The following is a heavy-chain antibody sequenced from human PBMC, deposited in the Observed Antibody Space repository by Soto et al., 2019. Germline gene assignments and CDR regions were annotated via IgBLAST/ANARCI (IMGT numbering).Heavy chain of an antibody. CDR3: ARDLAAGDY. V-gene: IGHV1-46*01. CDR2: FNPTSGST. D-gene: IGHD6-13*01. CDR1: RYTFINYY. Sequence: QVQLVQSGAEVKKPGASVKLSCKASRYTFINYYIHWVRQAPGQGLEWMGIFNPTSGSTNYAQKFQGRVTLTMDTSTRTVYMELSSLRFDDTAVYYCARDLAAGDYWGQGTLVTVSS. J-gene: IGHJ4*02.